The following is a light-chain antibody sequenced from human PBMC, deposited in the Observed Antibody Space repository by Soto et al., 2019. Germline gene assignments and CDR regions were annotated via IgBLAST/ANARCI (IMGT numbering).Light chain of an antibody. CDR3: CSYAGSYSYA. CDR1: SSDVGGFNS. CDR2: DVN. J-gene: IGLJ1*01. Sequence: QSALTQPRSVSGSPGQSVTISSTGTSSDVGGFNSVSWYQQHPGKAPKLMIYDVNKRPSGVPDRFSGSESGSTASLTISGLQAEDEADYYCCSYAGSYSYAFATGTKVTVL. V-gene: IGLV2-11*01.